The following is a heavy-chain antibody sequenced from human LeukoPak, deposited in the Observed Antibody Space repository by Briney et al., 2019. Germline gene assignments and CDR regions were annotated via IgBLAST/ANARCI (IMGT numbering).Heavy chain of an antibody. CDR2: INPGGGST. J-gene: IGHJ4*02. CDR1: GYTFTIYY. V-gene: IGHV1-46*04. CDR3: ARGLGWGATIFDY. Sequence: ASVKVSCKASGYTFTIYYIHWVRQAPGQGLEWMGIINPGGGSTSYAQKLQGRVTMTRDTSTGTFYMDLSSLRSEDTAVYYCARGLGWGATIFDYWGQGALVTVSS. D-gene: IGHD1-26*01.